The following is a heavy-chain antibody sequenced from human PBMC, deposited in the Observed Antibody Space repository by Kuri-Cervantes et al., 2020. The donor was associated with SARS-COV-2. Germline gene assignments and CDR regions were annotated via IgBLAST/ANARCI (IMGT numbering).Heavy chain of an antibody. CDR1: GFTFSSYS. J-gene: IGHJ4*02. CDR2: ISTSSSAI. CDR3: CLTSGRSGYYGCNC. D-gene: IGHD3-3*01. Sequence: GGSLRLSCAASGFTFSSYSMNWVRQAPGKGLEWVSYISTSSSAISYADSVKGRFTISRDNAKNSLLLQMNSLRAGDTAVYYCCLTSGRSGYYGCNCWGQGTLVTVSS. V-gene: IGHV3-48*01.